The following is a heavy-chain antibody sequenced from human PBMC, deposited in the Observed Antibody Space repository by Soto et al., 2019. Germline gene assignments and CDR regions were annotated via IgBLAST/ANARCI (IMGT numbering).Heavy chain of an antibody. V-gene: IGHV3-72*01. CDR1: GFTFSDYY. D-gene: IGHD3-10*01. CDR3: TREKRYYNNLTSFYFDN. CDR2: IRNKANNYAT. Sequence: LRLSCAASGFTFSDYYMDWVRRAPGKGLEWVGRIRNKANNYATEYAASLKGRVTFSRDDSENSLYLQMNSLETEDTAVYWCTREKRYYNNLTSFYFDNWGQGTLVTVSS. J-gene: IGHJ4*02.